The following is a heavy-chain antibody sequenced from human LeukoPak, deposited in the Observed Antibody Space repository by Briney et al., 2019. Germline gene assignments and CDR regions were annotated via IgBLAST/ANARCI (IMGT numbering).Heavy chain of an antibody. CDR1: GGSISSYY. CDR3: ARHYGSGSYYRSTSYYYGMDV. Sequence: SETLSLTCTVSGGSISSYYWSWIRQPPGKGLEWIGYIYYSGSTNYNPSLKSRVTISVDTSKNQFSLKLSSVTAADTAVDYCARHYGSGSYYRSTSYYYGMDVWGQGTTVTVSS. V-gene: IGHV4-59*08. J-gene: IGHJ6*02. CDR2: IYYSGST. D-gene: IGHD3-10*01.